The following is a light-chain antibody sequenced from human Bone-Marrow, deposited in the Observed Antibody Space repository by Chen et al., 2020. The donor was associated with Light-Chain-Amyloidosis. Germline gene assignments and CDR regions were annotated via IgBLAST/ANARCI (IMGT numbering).Light chain of an antibody. CDR3: QSADSSGTYEVI. Sequence: SYELTQPPSVPVSPGQTARITCPGDDLPTKDVYWYQQKPGQAPVLVIHRDTERPSGFSERFSGSSSGTTATLTISGVQAEDEADYHCQSADSSGTYEVIFGGGTKLTVL. CDR2: RDT. J-gene: IGLJ2*01. CDR1: DLPTKD. V-gene: IGLV3-25*03.